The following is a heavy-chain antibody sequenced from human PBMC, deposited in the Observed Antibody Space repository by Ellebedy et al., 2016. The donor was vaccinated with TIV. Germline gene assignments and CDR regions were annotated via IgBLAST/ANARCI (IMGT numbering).Heavy chain of an antibody. Sequence: ASVKVSXKVSRYTLTELSMHWVRQAPGKGLEWMGGFDPEDGETIYAQKFQGRVTMTEDTSTDTAYMELSSLRSDDTAVYYCARDLDDFWSGYGALGSWGQGTLVTVSS. CDR2: FDPEDGET. D-gene: IGHD3-3*01. V-gene: IGHV1-24*01. J-gene: IGHJ4*02. CDR1: RYTLTELS. CDR3: ARDLDDFWSGYGALGS.